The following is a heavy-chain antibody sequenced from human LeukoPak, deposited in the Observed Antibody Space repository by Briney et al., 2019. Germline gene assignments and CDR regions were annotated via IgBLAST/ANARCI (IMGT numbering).Heavy chain of an antibody. D-gene: IGHD4-23*01. V-gene: IGHV4-4*02. J-gene: IGHJ2*01. Sequence: PSETLSLTCAVSGGSLSLSNSNWWSWVRQPPGKGLEWIGEISHSGSTNYNPSLKSRVTISVDKSKNQFSLKLSSVTAADTAVYYCARDLHGGNSFTSDWYFDLWGRGTLVTVSS. CDR2: ISHSGST. CDR3: ARDLHGGNSFTSDWYFDL. CDR1: GGSLSLSNSNW.